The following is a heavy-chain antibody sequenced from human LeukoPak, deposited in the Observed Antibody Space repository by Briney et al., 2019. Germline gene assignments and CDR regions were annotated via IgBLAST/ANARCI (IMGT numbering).Heavy chain of an antibody. CDR2: IYIGGST. J-gene: IGHJ4*02. CDR1: GFTLSSNY. CDR3: ARMMGAGWYDY. V-gene: IGHV3-66*01. Sequence: PGRSMRLSCAASGFTLSSNYMGWVRQAPGKGLEWVSVIYIGGSTYYADSVKGRFTISRDNSKNTLYLQMNSLRAEDTAVYYCARMMGAGWYDYWGQGTLSPSPQ. D-gene: IGHD6-19*01.